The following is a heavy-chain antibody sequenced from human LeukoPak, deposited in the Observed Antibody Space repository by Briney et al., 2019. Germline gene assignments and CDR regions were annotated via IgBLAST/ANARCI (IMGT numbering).Heavy chain of an antibody. CDR3: ARGERGSSSWFDP. V-gene: IGHV3-48*02. CDR1: GFTFSSYN. Sequence: GGSLGLSCAASGFTFSSYNMNWVRQAPGKGLEWVSYISSGSTAIYYADSVKGRFTISRDDAKNSLYLQMNSLRDEDTAVYYCARGERGSSSWFDPWGQGTLVTVSS. J-gene: IGHJ5*02. D-gene: IGHD6-6*01. CDR2: ISSGSTAI.